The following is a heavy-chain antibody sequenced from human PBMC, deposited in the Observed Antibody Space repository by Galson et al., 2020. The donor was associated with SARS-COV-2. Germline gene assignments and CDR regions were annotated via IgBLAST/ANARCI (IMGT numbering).Heavy chain of an antibody. CDR1: GDSLSSYY. Sequence: SETLSLTCTVSGDSLSSYYWSWIRQPAGKGLEWLGRIYSDGNTNYNPSLKSRVFMSVDRSKNQFSMRLTSVTAADTAEYYCMAGPYYHYGIDFWGQGTTVTVSS. J-gene: IGHJ6*02. CDR2: IYSDGNT. V-gene: IGHV4-4*07. CDR3: MAGPYYHYGIDF. D-gene: IGHD3-16*01.